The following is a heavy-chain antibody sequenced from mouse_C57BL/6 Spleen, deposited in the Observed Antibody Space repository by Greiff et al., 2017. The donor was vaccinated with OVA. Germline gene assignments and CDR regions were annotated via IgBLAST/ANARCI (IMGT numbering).Heavy chain of an antibody. CDR2: IDPNSGGT. Sequence: QVQLKESGAELVKPGASVKLSCKASGYTFTSYWMHWVKQRPGRGLEWIGRIDPNSGGTKYNEKFKSKATLTVDKPSSTAYMQLSSLTSEDSAVYYCARRTVVATPWYFDVWGTGTTVTVSS. D-gene: IGHD1-1*01. CDR1: GYTFTSYW. J-gene: IGHJ1*03. V-gene: IGHV1-72*01. CDR3: ARRTVVATPWYFDV.